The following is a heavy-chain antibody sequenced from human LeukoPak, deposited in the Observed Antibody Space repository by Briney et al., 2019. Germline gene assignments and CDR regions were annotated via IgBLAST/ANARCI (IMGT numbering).Heavy chain of an antibody. Sequence: GGSLRLSCAASGFTFSDYYMSWIRQAPGKGLEWVSYISSSGSTIYYADSVKGRFTISRDNAKNSLYLQMNSLRAEDTAVYYCARDFTDWNSAIFDYWGQGTLVTVSS. V-gene: IGHV3-11*04. CDR3: ARDFTDWNSAIFDY. D-gene: IGHD1-7*01. J-gene: IGHJ4*02. CDR2: ISSSGSTI. CDR1: GFTFSDYY.